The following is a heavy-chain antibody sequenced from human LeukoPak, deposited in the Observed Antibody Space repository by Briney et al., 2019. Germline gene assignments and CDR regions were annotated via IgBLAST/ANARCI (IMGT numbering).Heavy chain of an antibody. J-gene: IGHJ4*02. CDR2: INHSGST. CDR3: ARGGHSYDFWSGYYISYFDY. V-gene: IGHV4-34*01. Sequence: SETLSLTCAVYGGSFSGYYWSWIRQPPGKGLEWIGEINHSGSTNYNPSLKSRVTISVDTSKNQFSLKLSFVTAADTAVYYCARGGHSYDFWSGYYISYFDYWGQGTLVTVSS. CDR1: GGSFSGYY. D-gene: IGHD3-3*01.